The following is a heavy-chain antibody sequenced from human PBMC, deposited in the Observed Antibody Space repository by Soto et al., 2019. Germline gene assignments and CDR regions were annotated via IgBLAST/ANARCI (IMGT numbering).Heavy chain of an antibody. D-gene: IGHD6-19*01. V-gene: IGHV1-69*13. CDR1: GGTLSSYA. CDR3: ARAIAVAGHPSYYYYGMDV. CDR2: IIPIFGTA. Sequence: SVNVSCKASGGTLSSYAISWVRQAPGQGLEWMGGIIPIFGTANYAQKFQGRVTITADESTSTAYMELSSLRSEDTAVYYCARAIAVAGHPSYYYYGMDVWGQGTTVTVSS. J-gene: IGHJ6*02.